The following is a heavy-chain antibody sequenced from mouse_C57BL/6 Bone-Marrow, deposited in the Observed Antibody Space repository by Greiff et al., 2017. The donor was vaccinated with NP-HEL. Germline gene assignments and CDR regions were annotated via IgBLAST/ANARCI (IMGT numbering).Heavy chain of an antibody. CDR3: ARRAITTVERAGFAY. V-gene: IGHV1-55*01. D-gene: IGHD1-1*01. CDR2: IYPGSGST. J-gene: IGHJ3*01. CDR1: GYTFTSYW. Sequence: QVQLQQPGAELVKPGASVKMSCKASGYTFTSYWITWVKQRPGQGLEWIGDIYPGSGSTNYNEKFKSKATLTVDTSSSTAYMQLSSLTSEDSAVYYCARRAITTVERAGFAYWGQGTLVTVSA.